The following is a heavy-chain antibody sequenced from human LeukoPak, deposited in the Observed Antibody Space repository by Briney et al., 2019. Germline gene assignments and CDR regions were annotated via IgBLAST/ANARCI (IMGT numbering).Heavy chain of an antibody. Sequence: HGACLRLLCGASGFIFISCYMMWVRRPPARGLVGGSAIICSGGSKYYADSVKGRCTISRDNSKNTLYLQMNSLRAEDTAVYYCAKDLGEMATVMVGFDYWGQGTLVTVSS. CDR2: IICSGGSK. V-gene: IGHV3-23*01. CDR1: GFIFISCY. D-gene: IGHD5-24*01. J-gene: IGHJ4*02. CDR3: AKDLGEMATVMVGFDY.